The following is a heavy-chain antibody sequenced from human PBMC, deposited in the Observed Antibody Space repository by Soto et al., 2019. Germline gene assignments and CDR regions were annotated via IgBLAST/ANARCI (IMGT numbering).Heavy chain of an antibody. J-gene: IGHJ3*02. CDR2: ILPIFGTT. V-gene: IGHV1-69*12. CDR1: GGTFSSYP. D-gene: IGHD6-6*01. CDR3: ARSLDQYSGSSVDFDI. Sequence: QVQLVQSGAEVTKPGSSVKVSCKASGGTFSSYPISWVRQAPGQGLEWMGGILPIFGTTNYAQKFQGRVTITADVSTSRAYMELSSLRSEDTAVYYCARSLDQYSGSSVDFDIWGQGTMVTVSS.